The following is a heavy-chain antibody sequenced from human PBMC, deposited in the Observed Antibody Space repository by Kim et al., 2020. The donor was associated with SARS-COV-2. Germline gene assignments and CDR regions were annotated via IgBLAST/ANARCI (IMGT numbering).Heavy chain of an antibody. J-gene: IGHJ4*02. CDR3: ARVLGDYYGSGSYFDY. D-gene: IGHD3-10*01. Sequence: SLKSRVTISVDTSKNQFSLKLSSVTAAETAVYYCARVLGDYYGSGSYFDYWGQGTLVTVSS. V-gene: IGHV4-39*01.